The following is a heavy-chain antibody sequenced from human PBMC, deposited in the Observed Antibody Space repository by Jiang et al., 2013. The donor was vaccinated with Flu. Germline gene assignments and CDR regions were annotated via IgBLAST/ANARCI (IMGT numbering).Heavy chain of an antibody. D-gene: IGHD6-19*01. CDR2: IYYSGST. J-gene: IGHJ4*02. Sequence: GSGLVKPSETLSLTCTVSGGSISSSSYYWGWIRQPPGKGLEWIGSIYYSGSTYYNPSLKSRVTISVDTSKNQFSLKLSSVTAADTAVYYCARVIQVAGGPLLDYWGQGTLVTVSS. CDR1: GGSISSSSYY. V-gene: IGHV4-39*01. CDR3: ARVIQVAGGPLLDY.